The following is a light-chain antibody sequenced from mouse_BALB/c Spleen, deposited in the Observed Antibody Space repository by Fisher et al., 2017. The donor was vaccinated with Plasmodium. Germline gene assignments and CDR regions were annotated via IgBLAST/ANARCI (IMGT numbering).Light chain of an antibody. CDR3: QHGDSWPLT. CDR2: YSS. CDR1: QSISNY. V-gene: IGKV5-45*01. Sequence: DIVLTQTPATLSVTPGDRVSLSCRASQSISNYLHWYQQKSHGSPRLLISYSSQSISGIPSRFSGNGSGTDFTLNINSVETEDFGMYFCQHGDSWPLTFGAGTKLELK. J-gene: IGKJ5*01.